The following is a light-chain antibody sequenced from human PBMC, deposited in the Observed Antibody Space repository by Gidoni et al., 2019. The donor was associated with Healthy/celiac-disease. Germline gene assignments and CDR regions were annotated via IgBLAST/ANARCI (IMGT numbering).Light chain of an antibody. CDR2: WAA. Sequence: DIVMTQSPDSLAVSLGERATINCKSSQSVLYSSNNQNYLDWYQQKPGQPPKLLIYWAATRESGVPDRFSGSGSGTDFTLTISSLQAEDVAVYYCQQYYSTPMYTFGQGTKLEIK. J-gene: IGKJ2*01. CDR3: QQYYSTPMYT. V-gene: IGKV4-1*01. CDR1: QSVLYSSNNQNY.